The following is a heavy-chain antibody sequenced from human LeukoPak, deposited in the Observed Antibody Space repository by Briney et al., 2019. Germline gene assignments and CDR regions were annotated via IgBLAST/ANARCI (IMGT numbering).Heavy chain of an antibody. J-gene: IGHJ4*02. Sequence: GGSPRLSCAASGFTFSSYGMHWVRQAPGKGLEWVAVIWYDGSNKYYADSVKGRFTISRDNSKNTLYLQMNSLRAEDTAVYYCARHTAMVSHFDYWGQGTLVTVSS. CDR2: IWYDGSNK. CDR3: ARHTAMVSHFDY. V-gene: IGHV3-33*01. D-gene: IGHD5-18*01. CDR1: GFTFSSYG.